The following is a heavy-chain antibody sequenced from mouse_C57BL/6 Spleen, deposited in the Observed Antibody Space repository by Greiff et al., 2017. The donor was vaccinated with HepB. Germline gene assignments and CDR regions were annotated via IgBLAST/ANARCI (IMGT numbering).Heavy chain of an antibody. J-gene: IGHJ2*01. Sequence: QVQLKQSGAELARPGASVKMSCKASGYTFTSYTMHWVKQRPGQGLEWIGYINPSSGYTKYNQKFKDKATLTADKSSSTAYMQLSSLTSEDSAVYYCALTFYFDYWGQGTTLTVSS. CDR3: ALTFYFDY. D-gene: IGHD4-1*01. CDR1: GYTFTSYT. CDR2: INPSSGYT. V-gene: IGHV1-4*01.